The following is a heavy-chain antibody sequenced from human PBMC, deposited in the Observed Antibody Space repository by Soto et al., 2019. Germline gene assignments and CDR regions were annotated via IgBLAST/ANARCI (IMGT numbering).Heavy chain of an antibody. V-gene: IGHV4-39*01. CDR3: ARGLVGAYFEY. D-gene: IGHD1-26*01. CDR1: VGSITSGSFY. J-gene: IGHJ4*02. CDR2: IYYSGST. Sequence: PSETLSLTCTVSVGSITSGSFYWGWIRQPPGKGLEWIGSIYYSGSTYYNPSLKSRVTTSMDTSKNKFSLKLSPVTAADTAVYYCARGLVGAYFEYWGQGTLVTVSS.